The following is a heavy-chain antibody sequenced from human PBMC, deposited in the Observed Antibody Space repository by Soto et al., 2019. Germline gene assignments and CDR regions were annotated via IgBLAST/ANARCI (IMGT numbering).Heavy chain of an antibody. V-gene: IGHV1-46*01. CDR1: GYTFTSYY. D-gene: IGHD4-17*01. CDR2: INPSGGST. Sequence: ASVKVSCKASGYTFTSYYMHWVRQAPGQGLEWMGIINPSGGSTSYAQKFQGRVTMTRDTSTSTVYMELSSLRSEDTAVYYCARDRDTTVGTPNSYYYGMDVWGQGTTVTVSS. CDR3: ARDRDTTVGTPNSYYYGMDV. J-gene: IGHJ6*02.